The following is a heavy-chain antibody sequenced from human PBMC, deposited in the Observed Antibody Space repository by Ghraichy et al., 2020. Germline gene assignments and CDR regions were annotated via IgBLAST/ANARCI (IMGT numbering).Heavy chain of an antibody. Sequence: GESLNISCAASGFTFSSYAMSWVRQAPGKGLEWVSAISGSGGSTYYADSVKGRFTISRDNSKNTLYLQMNSLRAEDTAVYYCAKPNEQGYSYGGFDYWGQGTLVTVSS. CDR3: AKPNEQGYSYGGFDY. CDR1: GFTFSSYA. CDR2: ISGSGGST. J-gene: IGHJ4*02. V-gene: IGHV3-23*01. D-gene: IGHD5-18*01.